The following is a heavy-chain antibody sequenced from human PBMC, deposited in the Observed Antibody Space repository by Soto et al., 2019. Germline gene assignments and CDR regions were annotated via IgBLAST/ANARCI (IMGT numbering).Heavy chain of an antibody. CDR3: ARTEGFSSNWYSYYYYGMDV. J-gene: IGHJ6*02. CDR2: ISAYNGNT. CDR1: GYTFTSYG. V-gene: IGHV1-18*01. D-gene: IGHD6-13*01. Sequence: QVQLVQSGAEVKKPGASVKVSCKASGYTFTSYGISWVRQAPGQGLEWMGWISAYNGNTNYAQKLQGRVAITTNTSTSRDYMALRSQRSDDTDVYYCARTEGFSSNWYSYYYYGMDVWGQGTTVTVSS.